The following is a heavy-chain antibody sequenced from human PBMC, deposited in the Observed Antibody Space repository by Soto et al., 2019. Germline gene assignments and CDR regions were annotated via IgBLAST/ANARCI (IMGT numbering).Heavy chain of an antibody. J-gene: IGHJ4*02. CDR2: VFYTGFT. D-gene: IGHD1-20*01. CDR1: GASISGSYYY. V-gene: IGHV4-39*01. CDR3: ATSQKGYNWNYFDH. Sequence: SETLSLTCAVSGASISGSYYYWAWLRQSPGKGPEWIGSVFYTGFTSYNPSHEGRVSVSVDTSKSQFSLKLSAVTAADTAVYYCATSQKGYNWNYFDHWGQGALVTVSS.